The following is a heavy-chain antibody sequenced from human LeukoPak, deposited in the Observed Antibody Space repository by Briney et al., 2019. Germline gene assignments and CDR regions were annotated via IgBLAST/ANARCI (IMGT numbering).Heavy chain of an antibody. CDR2: IKEDGSET. CDR1: GFTFSSYR. CDR3: AREAQLYWSSKRFYNFDH. J-gene: IGHJ4*02. D-gene: IGHD2-2*01. Sequence: GGSLRLSCAASGFTFSSYRMSWVRQAPGKGLEWVANIKEDGSETYYVDSVKGGFIISRDNAKNSLYLKMNSLRAEDTAVYHCAREAQLYWSSKRFYNFDHWGQETLVTVSS. V-gene: IGHV3-7*01.